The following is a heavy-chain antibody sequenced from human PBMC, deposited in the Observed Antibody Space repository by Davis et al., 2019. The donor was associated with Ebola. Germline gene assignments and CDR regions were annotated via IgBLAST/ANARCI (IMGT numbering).Heavy chain of an antibody. CDR3: ARGIVMVVAAHLAFDY. V-gene: IGHV1-3*01. CDR1: GYTFTSYA. D-gene: IGHD2-15*01. J-gene: IGHJ4*02. Sequence: ASVKVSCKASGYTFTSYAMHWVRQAPGQRLEWMGWINAGNGNTKYSQKFQGRVTITRDTSASTAYMELSSLRSEDTAVYYCARGIVMVVAAHLAFDYWGQGTLATVSS. CDR2: INAGNGNT.